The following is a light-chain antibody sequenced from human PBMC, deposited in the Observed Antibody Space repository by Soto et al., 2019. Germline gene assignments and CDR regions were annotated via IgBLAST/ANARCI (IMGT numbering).Light chain of an antibody. CDR1: QSVLYSSDNKNY. CDR2: WAS. Sequence: DIVMTQSPDSLAVSLGERATINCKSSQSVLYSSDNKNYLAWYQQKPGQPPKLLIYWASPRESGVPDRFSGRGSLTDFTLTINSLQAEDVAVYYCQQCYNTAFTFGPGTKVDIK. CDR3: QQCYNTAFT. J-gene: IGKJ3*01. V-gene: IGKV4-1*01.